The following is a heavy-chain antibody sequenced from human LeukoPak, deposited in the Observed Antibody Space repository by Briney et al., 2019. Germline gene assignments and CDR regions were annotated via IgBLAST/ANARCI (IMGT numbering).Heavy chain of an antibody. D-gene: IGHD5-12*01. V-gene: IGHV4-61*01. CDR1: AYSIRSGYY. CDR2: IYYSGST. J-gene: IGHJ4*02. Sequence: PSETLSLTCSVSAYSIRSGYYWSWIRQPPGKGLEWIGYIYYSGSTNYNPSLKSRVTISVDTSKNQFSLKLRSVTAADTAVYYCARVSGYDWESFYDYWGQGTLVTVSS. CDR3: ARVSGYDWESFYDY.